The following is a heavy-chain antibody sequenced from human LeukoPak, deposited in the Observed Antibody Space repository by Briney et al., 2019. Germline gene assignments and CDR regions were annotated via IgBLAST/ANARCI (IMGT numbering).Heavy chain of an antibody. CDR2: INWNGGST. CDR3: AKIYDFWSGYYFDY. D-gene: IGHD3-3*01. J-gene: IGHJ4*02. V-gene: IGHV3-20*04. Sequence: PGGSLRLSCAASGFTFDDYGMSWVRQAPGKGLEWVSGINWNGGSTGYADSVKGRFTISRDNAKNSLYPQMNSLRAEDTALYYCAKIYDFWSGYYFDYWGQGTLVTVSS. CDR1: GFTFDDYG.